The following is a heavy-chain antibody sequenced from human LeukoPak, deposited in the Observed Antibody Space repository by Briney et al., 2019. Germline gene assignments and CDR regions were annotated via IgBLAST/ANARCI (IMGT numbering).Heavy chain of an antibody. V-gene: IGHV3-66*01. CDR1: GFTVTTNY. J-gene: IGHJ5*02. Sequence: PGGSLRLSCAASGFTVTTNYMSWVRQAPGKGLEWVSLVYSGGTTYHADSVKGRFTISRDDSKNTVYLQMNSLRAEDTAVYYCAKFIFYSGSEGYGDRWGQGTLVTVSS. CDR3: AKFIFYSGSEGYGDR. CDR2: VYSGGTT. D-gene: IGHD3-22*01.